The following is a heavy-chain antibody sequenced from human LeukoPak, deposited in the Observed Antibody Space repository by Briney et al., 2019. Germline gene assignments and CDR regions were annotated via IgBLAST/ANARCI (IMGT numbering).Heavy chain of an antibody. Sequence: PETPSLTCTVPGGSISSSSYYSGWIRQPPGKGLEWIVSIYYSGSTYYNPSLKSRVTISVDTSKIQFSLKLRSVTAADTAVYYCARVGGITMIVVLITDAFDIWGQGTMVTVSS. V-gene: IGHV4-39*07. CDR3: ARVGGITMIVVLITDAFDI. CDR2: IYYSGST. CDR1: GGSISSSSYY. D-gene: IGHD3-22*01. J-gene: IGHJ3*02.